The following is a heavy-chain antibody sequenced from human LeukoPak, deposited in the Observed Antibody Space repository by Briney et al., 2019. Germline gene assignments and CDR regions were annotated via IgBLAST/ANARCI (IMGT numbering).Heavy chain of an antibody. CDR2: ISSSSSYI. Sequence: GGSLRLSCAASGFTFNSYSMNWLRRAPGKGLEGVSSISSSSSYIYYADSVKGRFTISRDNAKNSLYLQMNSLRAEDTAVYYCAREDYCSGGSCYGYWGQGTLVTVSS. V-gene: IGHV3-21*01. CDR1: GFTFNSYS. J-gene: IGHJ4*02. CDR3: AREDYCSGGSCYGY. D-gene: IGHD2-15*01.